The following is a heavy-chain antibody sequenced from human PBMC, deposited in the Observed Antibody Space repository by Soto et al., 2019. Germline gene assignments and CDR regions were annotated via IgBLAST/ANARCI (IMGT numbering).Heavy chain of an antibody. D-gene: IGHD1-1*01. J-gene: IGHJ4*02. CDR1: GFTFGTYW. V-gene: IGHV3-7*04. CDR3: ATDLNREHY. CDR2: IKPDGSER. Sequence: EVQLVESGGGLVQPGGSLRLSCEASGFTFGTYWMTWVRQPPGKGLECVADIKPDGSERYYVDSVKGRFTISRDNAKNSLYLHMNSLRAEDTAVYYCATDLNREHYWGQGTLVTVSS.